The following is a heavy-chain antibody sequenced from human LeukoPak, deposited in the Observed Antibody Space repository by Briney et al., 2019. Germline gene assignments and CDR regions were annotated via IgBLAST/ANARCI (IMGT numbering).Heavy chain of an antibody. CDR2: VYSSGNT. Sequence: SQTLSLTCTVSGDSISSGTYYWSWIRQPAGKELEWIGRVYSSGNTNYNPSLKSRVTISIDTSKNQFSLKLSSVTAADTAAYYCARGVGSSSSNWFDPWGQGTLVTVSS. V-gene: IGHV4-61*02. J-gene: IGHJ5*02. D-gene: IGHD6-6*01. CDR3: ARGVGSSSSNWFDP. CDR1: GDSISSGTYY.